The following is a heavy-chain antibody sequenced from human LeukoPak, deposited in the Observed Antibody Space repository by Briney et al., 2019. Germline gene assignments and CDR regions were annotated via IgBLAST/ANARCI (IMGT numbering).Heavy chain of an antibody. CDR1: GYSFTTYW. V-gene: IGHV5-51*01. J-gene: IGHJ4*02. D-gene: IGHD3-9*01. CDR2: IYPGDSDT. CDR3: ARHLTARNVDLDY. Sequence: GESLKISCKGSGYSFTTYWIGWVRQMPGKGLEWMGIIYPGDSDTRYSPSFQGQVTISADKSISTAYLQWSSLKASDTAMYYCARHLTARNVDLDYWGQGTLVTVSS.